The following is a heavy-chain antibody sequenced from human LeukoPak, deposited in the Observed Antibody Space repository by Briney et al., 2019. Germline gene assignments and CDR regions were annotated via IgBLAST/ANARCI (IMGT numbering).Heavy chain of an antibody. Sequence: ASVKVSCKASGYIFTGYYMHWVRQAPGQGLEWMGWINTKSGDTKCALKFQGRVTMTTDTSISTAYMELSRLRSDDTAVYYCARARLDSDAFDIWGQGTMVTVSS. CDR1: GYIFTGYY. D-gene: IGHD6-19*01. V-gene: IGHV1-2*02. CDR2: INTKSGDT. J-gene: IGHJ3*02. CDR3: ARARLDSDAFDI.